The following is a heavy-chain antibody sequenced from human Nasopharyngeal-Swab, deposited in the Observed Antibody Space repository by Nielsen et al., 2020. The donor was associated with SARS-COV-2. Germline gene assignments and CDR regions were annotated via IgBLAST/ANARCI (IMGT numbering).Heavy chain of an antibody. J-gene: IGHJ5*02. V-gene: IGHV3-30*18. CDR1: GFTFSTYG. Sequence: GGSLRLSCAASGFTFSTYGMHWVRPAPGKGLEWVAVISYDGSDKYYADSVKGRFTISRDNSKNTLYLLMHSLRAEDTAVYYCAKDPTTATTFWFDPWGQGTLVTVSS. D-gene: IGHD4-17*01. CDR2: ISYDGSDK. CDR3: AKDPTTATTFWFDP.